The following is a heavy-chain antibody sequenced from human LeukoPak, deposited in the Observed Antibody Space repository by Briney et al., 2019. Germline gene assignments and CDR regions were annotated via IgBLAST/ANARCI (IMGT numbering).Heavy chain of an antibody. CDR1: GFTFSSYW. CDR3: TIIQIAAAGTFDY. Sequence: PGGSLRLSCAASGFTFSSYWMSWVRQAPGKGLEWVGFIRSKAYGGTTEYAASVKGRFTISRDDSKSIAYLQMNSLKTEDTAVYYCTIIQIAAAGTFDYWGQGTLVTVSS. CDR2: IRSKAYGGTT. J-gene: IGHJ4*02. V-gene: IGHV3-49*04. D-gene: IGHD6-13*01.